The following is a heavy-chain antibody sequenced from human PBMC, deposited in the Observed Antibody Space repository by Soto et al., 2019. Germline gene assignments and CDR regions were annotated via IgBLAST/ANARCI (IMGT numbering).Heavy chain of an antibody. CDR1: GFTFSSYG. CDR3: AKGTTMAQYDFWSGTYYYYGMDV. D-gene: IGHD3-3*01. CDR2: ISYDGSNK. Sequence: LRLSCAASGFTFSSYGMHWVRQAPGKGLEWVADISYDGSNKYYADSVKGRFTISRDNSKNTLYLQMNSLRAEDTAVYYCAKGTTMAQYDFWSGTYYYYGMDVWGQGTTVTVSS. J-gene: IGHJ6*02. V-gene: IGHV3-30*18.